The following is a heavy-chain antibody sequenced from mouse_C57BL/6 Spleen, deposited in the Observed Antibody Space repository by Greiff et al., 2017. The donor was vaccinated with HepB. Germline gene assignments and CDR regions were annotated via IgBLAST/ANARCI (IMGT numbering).Heavy chain of an antibody. V-gene: IGHV1-80*01. D-gene: IGHD1-1*01. J-gene: IGHJ2*01. CDR2: IYTGDGDT. CDR3: ARMRDITLYFDY. CDR1: GYAFSSYW. Sequence: VQLQQSGAELVKPGASVKISCKASGYAFSSYWMNWVKQRPGKGLEWIGQIYTGDGDTNYNGKFKGKATLTADRYSSTAYMQLSSLTAEDAAVYCCARMRDITLYFDYWGQGTTLTVSS.